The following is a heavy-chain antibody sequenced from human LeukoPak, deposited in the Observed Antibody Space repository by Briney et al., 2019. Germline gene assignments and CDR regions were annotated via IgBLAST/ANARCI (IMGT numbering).Heavy chain of an antibody. J-gene: IGHJ6*02. D-gene: IGHD6-19*01. Sequence: GASVKVSCKASGYTFTSYYMHWVRQAPGQGLEWMGIINPSGGSTSYAQKFQGRVTMTRDTSTSTVYMELSSLRSEDTAVYYCARDEKPGIAVAGSLYYYYYGMDVWGQGTTVTVSS. CDR3: ARDEKPGIAVAGSLYYYYYGMDV. CDR1: GYTFTSYY. CDR2: INPSGGST. V-gene: IGHV1-46*01.